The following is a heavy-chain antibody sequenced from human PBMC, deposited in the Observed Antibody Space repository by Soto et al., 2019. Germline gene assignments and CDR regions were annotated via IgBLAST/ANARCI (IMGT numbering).Heavy chain of an antibody. D-gene: IGHD3-3*01. V-gene: IGHV3-30-3*01. CDR3: ARGTIFGVVRITNWFDP. CDR2: ISYDGSNK. J-gene: IGHJ5*02. CDR1: GFTFSSYA. Sequence: QVQLVVSGGGVVQPGRSLRLSCAASGFTFSSYAMHWVRQAPGKGLEWVAVISYDGSNKYYADSVKGRFTISRDNSKNTLYLQMNSLRAEDTAVYYCARGTIFGVVRITNWFDPWGQGTLVTVSS.